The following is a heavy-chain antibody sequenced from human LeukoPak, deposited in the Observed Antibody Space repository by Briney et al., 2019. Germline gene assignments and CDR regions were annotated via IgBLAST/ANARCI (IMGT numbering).Heavy chain of an antibody. CDR1: GGSISTSSYY. V-gene: IGHV4-39*07. CDR2: IYCSGST. Sequence: SETLSLTCTVSGGSISTSSYYWGWIRQPPGKGLECIGNIYCSGSTYYNPSLKSRVTISLDTSNNQFSLKFNSVTAADTAVYYCARALATMFFDYWGQGTLVTVST. J-gene: IGHJ4*02. D-gene: IGHD5-12*01. CDR3: ARALATMFFDY.